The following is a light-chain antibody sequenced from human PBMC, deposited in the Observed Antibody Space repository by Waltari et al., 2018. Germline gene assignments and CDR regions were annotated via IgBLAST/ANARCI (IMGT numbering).Light chain of an antibody. Sequence: EIVMTQSPVTLSVSPGERATLSCRASQSVSSNLAWYQQNPGQAPRLLIYGASTRATGIPARFSGSGSGTEFTLTISSLQSEDFAVYYCQQYNKWPPFTFGPGTKVEI. CDR3: QQYNKWPPFT. V-gene: IGKV3-15*01. CDR2: GAS. J-gene: IGKJ3*01. CDR1: QSVSSN.